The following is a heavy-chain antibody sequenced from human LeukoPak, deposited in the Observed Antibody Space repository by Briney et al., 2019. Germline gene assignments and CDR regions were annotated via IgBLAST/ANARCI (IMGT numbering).Heavy chain of an antibody. CDR3: AKDGLSNGNYGGGWFDP. CDR2: IKQDRSEK. Sequence: GGSLTLSCAASGFTFSSYWISWVRQAPGKGLEWVANIKQDRSEKYYVDSVKGRFTISRDNSKNTLYLQTNSLRAEDSAVYYCAKDGLSNGNYGGGWFDPWGQGTLVTVSS. J-gene: IGHJ5*02. CDR1: GFTFSSYW. D-gene: IGHD1-7*01. V-gene: IGHV3-7*01.